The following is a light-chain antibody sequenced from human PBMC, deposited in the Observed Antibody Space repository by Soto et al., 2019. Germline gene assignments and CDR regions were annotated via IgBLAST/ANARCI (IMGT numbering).Light chain of an antibody. Sequence: QSVLTQPPSASGTPGQRVAISCSGSRSNIGTNSVTWYQQLPGTAPKFLIDTNNHRPSGVPDRFSGSKSGTSASLAITGLQADDEAEYYCQSYDFGLSAHNYVFGTGTKVTVL. J-gene: IGLJ1*01. CDR2: TNN. V-gene: IGLV1-44*01. CDR1: RSNIGTNS. CDR3: QSYDFGLSAHNYV.